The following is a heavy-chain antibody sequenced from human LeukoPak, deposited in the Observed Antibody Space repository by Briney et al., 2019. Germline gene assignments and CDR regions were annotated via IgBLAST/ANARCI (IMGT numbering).Heavy chain of an antibody. D-gene: IGHD2-15*01. V-gene: IGHV3-48*01. CDR3: ASVEDIVAVVAAHYYGMDV. CDR1: GFTFSSYS. J-gene: IGHJ6*02. Sequence: GGSLRLSCAASGFTFSSYSMNWVRQAPGKGLEWVSYISSSSSTIYYADSVKGRFTISRDNAKNSLYLQMNSLRAEDTAVYYCASVEDIVAVVAAHYYGMDVWGQGTTVTVSS. CDR2: ISSSSSTI.